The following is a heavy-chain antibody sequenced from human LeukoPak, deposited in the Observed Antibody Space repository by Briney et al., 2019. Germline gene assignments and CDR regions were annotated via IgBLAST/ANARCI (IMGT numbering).Heavy chain of an antibody. Sequence: ASVKVSFKSCLYIYTCYLRHGVRQPPGQGLEWMGWINPNSGGTNYAQKFQDRVTMTRDTSISTAYMELGRLRSDDTAVYYCARAVYSTSWYSFYHWGQGTLVTVSS. D-gene: IGHD6-13*01. V-gene: IGHV1-2*02. CDR1: LYIYTCYL. J-gene: IGHJ5*02. CDR2: INPNSGGT. CDR3: ARAVYSTSWYSFYH.